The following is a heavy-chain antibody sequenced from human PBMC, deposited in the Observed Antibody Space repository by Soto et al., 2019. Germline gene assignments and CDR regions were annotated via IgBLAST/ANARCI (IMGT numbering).Heavy chain of an antibody. Sequence: SQTLSLTCAISGDSVSSNSVALNWIRQSPSRGLEWLGRTYYRSKWYNDYAVSVKSRITINPDTSKNQFSLQLNSVTPEDTAVYYCARERIMITFGGVIVKFPYDYWGQGTLVTVS. CDR1: GDSVSSNSVA. D-gene: IGHD3-16*02. V-gene: IGHV6-1*01. J-gene: IGHJ4*02. CDR3: ARERIMITFGGVIVKFPYDY. CDR2: TYYRSKWYN.